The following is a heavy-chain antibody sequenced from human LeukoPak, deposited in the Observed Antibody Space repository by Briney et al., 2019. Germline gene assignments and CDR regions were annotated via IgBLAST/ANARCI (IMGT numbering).Heavy chain of an antibody. D-gene: IGHD2-21*01. CDR2: INSDGSST. J-gene: IGHJ4*02. Sequence: GGSLRLSCAASGFTFSSYGMSWVRQAPGKGLEWVSGINSDGSSTRYADSVKGRFTISRDNAKNTLSLQMDSLRADDTAVYYCASFSLGGDWGQGTLVTVSS. V-gene: IGHV3-74*01. CDR1: GFTFSSYG. CDR3: ASFSLGGD.